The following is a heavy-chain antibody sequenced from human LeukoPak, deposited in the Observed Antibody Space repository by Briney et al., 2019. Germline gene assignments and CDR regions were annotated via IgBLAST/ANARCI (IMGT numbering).Heavy chain of an antibody. Sequence: GGSLRLSCAASGFTFSNYAMSWVRQAPGKGLEWVSGISGSGGSTYYADSVKGRFTISRDNSKNTLYLQMNSLRAEDTAVYYCAKVPHFAMNWFDPWGQGTLVTVSS. CDR2: ISGSGGST. V-gene: IGHV3-23*01. CDR3: AKVPHFAMNWFDP. J-gene: IGHJ5*02. CDR1: GFTFSNYA.